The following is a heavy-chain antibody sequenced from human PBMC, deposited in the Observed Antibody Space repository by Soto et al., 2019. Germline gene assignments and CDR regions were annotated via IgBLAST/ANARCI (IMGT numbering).Heavy chain of an antibody. V-gene: IGHV4-39*01. Sequence: SETLSLTCTVSGGSISSSSYYWGWIRQPPGKGLEWIGSIYYSGSTYYNPSLKSRVTISVDTSKNQFSLKLSSVTAADTAVYCCAADPIAAAGTGATTYYYYGMDVWGQGTTVTVSS. CDR2: IYYSGST. J-gene: IGHJ6*02. CDR1: GGSISSSSYY. D-gene: IGHD6-13*01. CDR3: AADPIAAAGTGATTYYYYGMDV.